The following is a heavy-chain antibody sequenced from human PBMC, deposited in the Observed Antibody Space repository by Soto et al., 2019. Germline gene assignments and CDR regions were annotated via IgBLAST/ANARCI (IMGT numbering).Heavy chain of an antibody. CDR3: AREPLVVVTLDY. CDR2: ISYDGSNK. Sequence: QVQLVESGGGVVQPGRSLRLSCAASGFTFSSYAMHWVRQAPGKGLEWVAVISYDGSNKYYADSVKGRFTISRDNSKNPLQRQMQSLRAEDKAVYYCAREPLVVVTLDYLGQGTLVTVSS. CDR1: GFTFSSYA. J-gene: IGHJ4*02. V-gene: IGHV3-30-3*01. D-gene: IGHD2-15*01.